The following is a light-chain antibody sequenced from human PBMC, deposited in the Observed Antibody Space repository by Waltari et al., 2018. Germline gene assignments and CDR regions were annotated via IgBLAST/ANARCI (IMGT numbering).Light chain of an antibody. CDR3: QLCYSTPYT. CDR2: WAS. Sequence: DIVMTQSPDSLAVSLGERVTIHCRSSQNLLYNSDNKNYFAWFQQKPGQPPKLLIYWASTRESGVPDRFSGSGSGTEFTLTISSLQAADVAVYYCQLCYSTPYTFGQGTKLEIK. V-gene: IGKV4-1*01. J-gene: IGKJ2*01. CDR1: QNLLYNSDNKNY.